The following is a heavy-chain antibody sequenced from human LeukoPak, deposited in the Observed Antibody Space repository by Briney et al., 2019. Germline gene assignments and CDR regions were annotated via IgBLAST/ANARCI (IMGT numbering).Heavy chain of an antibody. CDR2: ISGSGGST. D-gene: IGHD2-2*01. CDR1: GFTFSSYG. V-gene: IGHV3-23*01. CDR3: CRYQLLAPTDY. J-gene: IGHJ4*02. Sequence: GGSLRLSYAASGFTFSSYGMSGVRQAPGRGGEWVSAISGSGGSTFYADSVNGRFTISRDNSKNTLYLQMNSLRAEDTAVYYCCRYQLLAPTDYWGQGTLVTVSS.